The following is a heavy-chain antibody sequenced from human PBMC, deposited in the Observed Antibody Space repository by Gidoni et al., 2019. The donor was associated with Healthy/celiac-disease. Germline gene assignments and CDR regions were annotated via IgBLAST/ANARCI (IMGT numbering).Heavy chain of an antibody. J-gene: IGHJ4*02. D-gene: IGHD6-19*01. CDR1: GFTFSSYA. Sequence: EVQLLESGGGLVQPGGSLRLPCAASGFTFSSYAMSWVRQAPGKGLEWVSAISGSGGSTYYADSVKGRFTISGDNSKNTLYLQMNSLRAEDTAVYYCAKDQVVRWEQWLGTIDYWGQGTLVTVSS. V-gene: IGHV3-23*01. CDR3: AKDQVVRWEQWLGTIDY. CDR2: ISGSGGST.